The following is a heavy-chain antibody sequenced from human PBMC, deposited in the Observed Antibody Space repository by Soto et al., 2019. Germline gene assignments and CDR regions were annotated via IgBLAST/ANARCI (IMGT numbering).Heavy chain of an antibody. CDR1: GFTFSSYA. V-gene: IGHV3-23*01. CDR3: ATHVKEQQLDDAFDI. Sequence: EVELLESGGGLGQPGGSLRLSCAASGFTFSSYAMSWVRQAPGKGLEWVSAISGSGGSTYYADSVKGRFTISRDNSKNTLYLQMNSLRAEDTAVYYCATHVKEQQLDDAFDIWGQGTMVTVSS. D-gene: IGHD6-13*01. J-gene: IGHJ3*02. CDR2: ISGSGGST.